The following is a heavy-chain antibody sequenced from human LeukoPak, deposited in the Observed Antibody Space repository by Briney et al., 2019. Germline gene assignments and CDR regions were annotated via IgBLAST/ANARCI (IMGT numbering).Heavy chain of an antibody. CDR3: ASSSRRRYSSSAYYYYGMDV. J-gene: IGHJ6*02. D-gene: IGHD6-6*01. CDR2: INHSGST. V-gene: IGHV4-34*01. Sequence: SETLSLTCTVSGGSISSYYWSWIRQPPGKGLEWIGEINHSGSTNYNPSLKSRVTISVDTSKNQFSLKLSSVTAADTAVYYCASSSRRRYSSSAYYYYGMDVWGQGTTVTVSS. CDR1: GGSISSYY.